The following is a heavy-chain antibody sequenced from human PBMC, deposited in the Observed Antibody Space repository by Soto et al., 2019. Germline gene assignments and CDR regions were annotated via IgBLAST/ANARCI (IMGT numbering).Heavy chain of an antibody. Sequence: ASVKVSCKASGYTFTSYAMHWVRQAPGQRLEWMGWINAGNGNTKYSQKFQGRVTITRDTSASTAYMELSSLRSEDTAVYYCARTQEAYYGDYYYYYGMDVWGQGTTVTVSS. J-gene: IGHJ6*02. CDR2: INAGNGNT. D-gene: IGHD4-17*01. CDR3: ARTQEAYYGDYYYYYGMDV. V-gene: IGHV1-3*01. CDR1: GYTFTSYA.